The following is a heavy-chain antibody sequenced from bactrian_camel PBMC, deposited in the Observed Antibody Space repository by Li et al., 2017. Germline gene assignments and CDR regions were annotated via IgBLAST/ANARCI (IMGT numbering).Heavy chain of an antibody. D-gene: IGHD1*01. CDR2: VDSGETT. J-gene: IGHJ4*01. CDR1: EDITRRAC. CDR3: AADRRFCERDGCCSGSDYHY. V-gene: IGHV3S53*01. Sequence: VQLVESGGGSVQAGGSLRLSCVASEDITRRACMGWFRQAPGKEREGVAAVDSGETTAYADSVQGRFTISQDNAKATLYLQMNSLKPEDTAMYYCAADRRFCERDGCCSGSDYHYWGQGTQVTVS.